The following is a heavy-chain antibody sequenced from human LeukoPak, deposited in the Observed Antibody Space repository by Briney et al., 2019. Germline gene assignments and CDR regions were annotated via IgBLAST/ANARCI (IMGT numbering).Heavy chain of an antibody. D-gene: IGHD3/OR15-3a*01. CDR2: INPNSGGT. Sequence: ASVKVSCKASGYTFTGYYMHWVRQAPGQGLEWMGRINPNSGGTNYAQKFQGRVTMTRDTSISTAYMELSRLRSDDTAVYYCASRGTGWGSIYFDYWGQGTLVTVSS. J-gene: IGHJ4*02. CDR1: GYTFTGYY. V-gene: IGHV1-2*06. CDR3: ASRGTGWGSIYFDY.